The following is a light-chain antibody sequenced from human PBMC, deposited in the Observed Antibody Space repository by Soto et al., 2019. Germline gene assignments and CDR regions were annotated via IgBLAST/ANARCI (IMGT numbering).Light chain of an antibody. CDR1: SSNVGGYSY. V-gene: IGLV2-14*01. CDR3: SSYTSSSTHNYV. J-gene: IGLJ1*01. Sequence: QSVLTQPASVSGSPGQSITISCTGTSSNVGGYSYVSWYQQHPGKAPKLMIYEVSNRPSGVSNRFSGSKSGNTASLTISGLQAEEEADYYCSSYTSSSTHNYVFGNGTKVTVL. CDR2: EVS.